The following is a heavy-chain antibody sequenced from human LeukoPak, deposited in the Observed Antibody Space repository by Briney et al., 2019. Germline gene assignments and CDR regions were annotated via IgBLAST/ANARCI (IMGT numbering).Heavy chain of an antibody. D-gene: IGHD4-17*01. Sequence: ASVKVSCKASGYTFTSYDINWVRQATGQGLEWMGWMNPNSGNTGYAQKFQGRVTITRNTSISTAYMELSSLRSEDTAVYYCARAAHYGDYPHDAFDIWGQGTMVTVSS. J-gene: IGHJ3*02. CDR2: MNPNSGNT. V-gene: IGHV1-8*03. CDR3: ARAAHYGDYPHDAFDI. CDR1: GYTFTSYD.